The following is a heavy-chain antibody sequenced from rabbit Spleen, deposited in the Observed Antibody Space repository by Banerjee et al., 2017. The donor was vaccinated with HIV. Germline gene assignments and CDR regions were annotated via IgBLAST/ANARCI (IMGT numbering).Heavy chain of an antibody. CDR2: INTGSGSA. J-gene: IGHJ4*01. V-gene: IGHV1S45*01. D-gene: IGHD7-1*01. CDR3: ATSYAGYIADDYFDL. Sequence: QEQLEESGGDLVKPEGSLTLTCTASGFSFSSSYYISWVRQAPGKGLEWIGCINTGSGSAYYASWAKGRFTISKTSSTTVTLQMTSLTAADTATYFCATSYAGYIADDYFDLWGPGTLVTVS. CDR1: GFSFSSSYY.